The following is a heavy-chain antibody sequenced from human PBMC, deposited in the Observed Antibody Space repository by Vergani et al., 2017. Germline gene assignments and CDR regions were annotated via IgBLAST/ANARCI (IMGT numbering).Heavy chain of an antibody. J-gene: IGHJ4*02. CDR2: IYHSGST. D-gene: IGHD2-2*02. CDR3: AREAYCSSTSCYTGGLGY. Sequence: QVQLQESGPGLVKPSGTLFLTCAVSGGSISSSNWWSWVRPPPGKGLEWIGEIYHSGSTNYNPSLKSRVTISVDKSKDQFSLKLRSVTAADTAVYDCAREAYCSSTSCYTGGLGYWGQGTLVTVSS. CDR1: GGSISSSNW. V-gene: IGHV4-4*02.